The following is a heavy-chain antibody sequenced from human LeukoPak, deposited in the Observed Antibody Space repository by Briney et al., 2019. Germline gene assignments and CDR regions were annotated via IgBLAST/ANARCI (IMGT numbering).Heavy chain of an antibody. V-gene: IGHV4-4*07. CDR3: AREAKNDGRPEYYYYMDV. CDR2: IYTSGST. J-gene: IGHJ6*03. D-gene: IGHD1-1*01. CDR1: GGSISSYY. Sequence: SETLSLTCTVSGGSISSYYWSWIRQPAGKGLEWIGRIYTSGSTNYNPSLKSRVSISVDKSKNRFSLKLSSVTAADTAVYYCAREAKNDGRPEYYYYMDVWGKGTTVTVSS.